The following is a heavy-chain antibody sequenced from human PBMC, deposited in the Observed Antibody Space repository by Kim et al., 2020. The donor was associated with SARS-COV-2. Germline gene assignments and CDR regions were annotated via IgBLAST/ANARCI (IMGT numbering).Heavy chain of an antibody. CDR2: ISGSADNT. Sequence: GGSLRLSCAASGFTFSSQAMSWVRQAPGKGLEWVSDISGSADNTHYVESVKGRFTISRDNSKNTLYLQMNSLRAEDTALYYCATWNANRWYQYFQHWGQGALVTVSS. V-gene: IGHV3-23*01. CDR3: ATWNANRWYQYFQH. D-gene: IGHD6-13*01. J-gene: IGHJ1*01. CDR1: GFTFSSQA.